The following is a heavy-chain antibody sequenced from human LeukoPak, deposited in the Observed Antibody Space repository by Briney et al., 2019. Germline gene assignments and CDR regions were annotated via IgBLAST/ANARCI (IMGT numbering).Heavy chain of an antibody. D-gene: IGHD3-3*01. J-gene: IGHJ4*02. CDR2: ISWNSGSI. CDR3: AKAGKDYDFWSGYGD. V-gene: IGHV3-9*01. CDR1: GFTFDDYA. Sequence: GRSLRLSCAASGFTFDDYAMHWVRQAPGKGLEWVSGISWNSGSIGYADSVKGRFTISRDNAKNSLYLQMSSLRAEDTALYYCAKAGKDYDFWSGYGDWGQGTLVTVSS.